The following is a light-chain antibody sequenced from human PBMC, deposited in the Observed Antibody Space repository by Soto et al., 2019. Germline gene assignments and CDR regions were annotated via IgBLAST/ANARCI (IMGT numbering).Light chain of an antibody. J-gene: IGKJ2*01. CDR3: QQYYTYPQT. CDR2: AAS. Sequence: DIQMTQSPSTLSGSVGDRVTITCRASQGISSYLAWYQQKPGKAPKLLVYAASTLQYGVPSRFSGSGSGTDFTLTISCLQSEDFATYFCQQYYTYPQTFGQGTKVDIK. CDR1: QGISSY. V-gene: IGKV1-9*01.